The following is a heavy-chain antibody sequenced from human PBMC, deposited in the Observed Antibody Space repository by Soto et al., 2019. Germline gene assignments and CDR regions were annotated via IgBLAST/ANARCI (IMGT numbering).Heavy chain of an antibody. V-gene: IGHV3-74*03. CDR1: GFTFGDYW. D-gene: IGHD2-2*01. Sequence: EVQLVESGGGLVQPGGSLRLSCAASGFTFGDYWMHWARQPPGKGPEWVSRMTGDGRTTQYADSVKGRFTASRDNAKSTLYLQMNSLRAEDTAVYYCAKDSTSWYYPYDYWGQGTLVTVST. CDR3: AKDSTSWYYPYDY. J-gene: IGHJ4*02. CDR2: MTGDGRTT.